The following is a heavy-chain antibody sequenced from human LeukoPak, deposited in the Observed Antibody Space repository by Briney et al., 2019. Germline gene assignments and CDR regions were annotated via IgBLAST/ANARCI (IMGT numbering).Heavy chain of an antibody. CDR1: GFTFSSYG. CDR2: IWYDGSNK. D-gene: IGHD7-27*01. Sequence: PGRSLRLSCAASGFTFSSYGMHWVRQAPGKGLEWVAVIWYDGSNKYYADSVKGRFTISRDNSKNTQYLQMNSLRAEDTAVYYCARVGALTGVYDYYYGMDVWGQGTTVTVSS. V-gene: IGHV3-33*01. CDR3: ARVGALTGVYDYYYGMDV. J-gene: IGHJ6*02.